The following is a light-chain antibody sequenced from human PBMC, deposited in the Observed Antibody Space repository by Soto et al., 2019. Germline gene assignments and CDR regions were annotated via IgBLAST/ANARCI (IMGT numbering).Light chain of an antibody. J-gene: IGLJ2*01. CDR2: DDR. CDR3: HVWDSTSDHVV. Sequence: SYELTQPPSVSVAPGQTAAITLEGNNIGSKNVHWYQQKPGQAPALVVYDDRGRPSGVPERLSGSNSGNTATLTISRVEARDEADYYCHVWDSTSDHVVFGGGTKLTVL. CDR1: NIGSKN. V-gene: IGLV3-21*02.